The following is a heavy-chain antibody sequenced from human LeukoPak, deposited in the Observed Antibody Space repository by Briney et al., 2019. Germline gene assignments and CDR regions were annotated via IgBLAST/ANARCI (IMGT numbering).Heavy chain of an antibody. CDR1: GFTFSSYA. CDR2: SGSGGST. CDR3: AKDFWSGYYPNC. V-gene: IGHV3-23*01. J-gene: IGHJ4*02. Sequence: GGSLRRSCAASGFTFSSYAMSWVRQAPGKGLEWVSGSGSGGSTYYADSVKGRFTISRDNSKNTLYLQMNSLRAEDTAVYYCAKDFWSGYYPNCWGQGTLVTVSS. D-gene: IGHD3-3*01.